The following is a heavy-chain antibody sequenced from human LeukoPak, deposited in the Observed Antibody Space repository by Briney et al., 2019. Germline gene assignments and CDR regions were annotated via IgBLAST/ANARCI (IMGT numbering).Heavy chain of an antibody. Sequence: SETLSLTCTVSGYSISSGYFWGWIRQPPGKGLEWFGSIYRNGSTYYNPSLKSRVTISVDTSKNHFSLKLSSVAATDTAVYYCAKDKVRAINRYYFDYWGQGTLVTVSS. V-gene: IGHV4-38-2*02. CDR1: GYSISSGYF. J-gene: IGHJ4*02. CDR3: AKDKVRAINRYYFDY. D-gene: IGHD1-14*01. CDR2: IYRNGST.